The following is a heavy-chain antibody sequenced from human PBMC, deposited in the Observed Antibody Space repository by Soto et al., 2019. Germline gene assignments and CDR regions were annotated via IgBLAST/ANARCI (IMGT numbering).Heavy chain of an antibody. Sequence: QVQLVQSGAEVKKPGSSVKVSCKASGGTFSSYAISWVRQAPGQGLEWMGGIIPIFGTANYAQKFQGRVTIXXDXSXXTAYMELSSLRSEDTAVYYCASSRNYYDSSGTLDYWGQGTLVTVSS. CDR1: GGTFSSYA. V-gene: IGHV1-69*12. J-gene: IGHJ4*02. CDR2: IIPIFGTA. CDR3: ASSRNYYDSSGTLDY. D-gene: IGHD3-22*01.